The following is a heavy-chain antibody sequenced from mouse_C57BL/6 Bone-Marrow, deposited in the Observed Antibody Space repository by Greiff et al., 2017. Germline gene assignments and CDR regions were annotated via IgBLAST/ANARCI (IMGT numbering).Heavy chain of an antibody. J-gene: IGHJ4*01. CDR1: GYTFTSYW. V-gene: IGHV1-72*01. Sequence: QVQLQQPGAELVKPGASVKLSCKASGYTFTSYWMHWVKQRPGRGLEWIGRIDPNSGGTKYNEKFKSKATLTVDKPSSPAYMQLSSLTSEDSAVYYCARAGSTMVTTEAMDYWGQGTSVTVSS. D-gene: IGHD2-2*01. CDR2: IDPNSGGT. CDR3: ARAGSTMVTTEAMDY.